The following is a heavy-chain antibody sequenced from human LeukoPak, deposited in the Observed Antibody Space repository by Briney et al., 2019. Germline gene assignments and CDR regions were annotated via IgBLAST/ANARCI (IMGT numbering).Heavy chain of an antibody. Sequence: ASVKVSCKVSGYTLTELSMHWVRQAPGKGLEWMGGFDPEDGETVYAQNFQGRVTMTEDTSTDTAYMELSSLRSDDTAVYYCATDQRGAGLGFRYGSGSYNGSDVWGQGTTVTVSS. CDR1: GYTLTELS. D-gene: IGHD3-10*01. V-gene: IGHV1-24*01. J-gene: IGHJ6*02. CDR2: FDPEDGET. CDR3: ATDQRGAGLGFRYGSGSYNGSDV.